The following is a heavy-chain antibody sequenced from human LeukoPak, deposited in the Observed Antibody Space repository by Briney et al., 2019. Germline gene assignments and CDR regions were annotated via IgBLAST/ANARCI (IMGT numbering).Heavy chain of an antibody. Sequence: GASVKVPCKASGGTFSSYAISWVRQAPGQGLEWMGRIIPILGIANYAQKFQGRVTITADKSTSTAYMELSSLRSEDTAVYYCARDRSRNDAFDIWGQGTMVTVSS. V-gene: IGHV1-69*04. J-gene: IGHJ3*02. CDR2: IIPILGIA. CDR3: ARDRSRNDAFDI. CDR1: GGTFSSYA.